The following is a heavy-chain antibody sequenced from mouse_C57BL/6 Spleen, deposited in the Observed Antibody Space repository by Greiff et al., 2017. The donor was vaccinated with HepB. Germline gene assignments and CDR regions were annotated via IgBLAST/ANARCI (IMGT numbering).Heavy chain of an antibody. CDR1: GFTFSSYA. CDR3: ARDATVAHFDY. D-gene: IGHD1-1*01. V-gene: IGHV5-4*01. CDR2: ISDGGSYT. J-gene: IGHJ2*01. Sequence: EVMLVESGGGLVKPGGSLKLSCAASGFTFSSYAMSWVRQTPEKRLEWVATISDGGSYTYYPDNVKGRFTISRDNAKNNLYLQMSHLKSEDTAMYYCARDATVAHFDYWGQGTTLTVSS.